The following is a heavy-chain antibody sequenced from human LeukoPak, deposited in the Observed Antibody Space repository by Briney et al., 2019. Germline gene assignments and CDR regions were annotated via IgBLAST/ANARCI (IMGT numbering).Heavy chain of an antibody. CDR2: VFYSGST. D-gene: IGHD3-9*01. V-gene: IGHV4-4*02. Sequence: SETLSLTCAVSGGSITSSTWWTWVRQPPGKGLEWIGEVFYSGSTNSNPSLKSRLTMSVDESKHEFSLTLTAVTAADTAVYYCASGGLVSRYLDHWGQGALVNVSP. CDR1: GGSITSSTW. CDR3: ASGGLVSRYLDH. J-gene: IGHJ4*02.